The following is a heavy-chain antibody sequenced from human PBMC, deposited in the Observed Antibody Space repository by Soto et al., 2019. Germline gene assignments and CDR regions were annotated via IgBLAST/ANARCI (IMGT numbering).Heavy chain of an antibody. D-gene: IGHD6-19*01. CDR2: ISSSGSTI. J-gene: IGHJ4*02. V-gene: IGHV3-48*01. CDR3: AKVSSGWAFDY. CDR1: EFTFSSYS. Sequence: PGGSLRLSCAASEFTFSSYSMNWVRQAPGKGLEWVSYISSSGSTIYYADSVKGRFTISRDNAKNSLYLQMNSLRAEDTAVYYCAKVSSGWAFDYWGQGTLVTVPQ.